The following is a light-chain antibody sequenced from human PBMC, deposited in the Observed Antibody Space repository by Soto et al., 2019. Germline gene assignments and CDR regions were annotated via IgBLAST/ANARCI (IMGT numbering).Light chain of an antibody. V-gene: IGKV1-5*03. CDR1: QSIGNW. CDR2: RAS. Sequence: DIQMTQFPSTLSASIGDRVTITCRASQSIGNWLAWYQQKPGNAPKLLIFRASRLDTGVPSRFSGSGYGTEFTLTISSLQPDDFATYYCQEYNDYPLTFGGGTRVEV. CDR3: QEYNDYPLT. J-gene: IGKJ4*02.